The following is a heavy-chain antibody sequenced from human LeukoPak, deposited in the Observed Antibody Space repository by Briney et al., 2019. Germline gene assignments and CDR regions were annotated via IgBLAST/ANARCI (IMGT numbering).Heavy chain of an antibody. CDR2: INNDGRST. CDR1: GFTFSSYW. CDR3: VRRQTTTAGFDH. Sequence: GGSLRLSCAASGFTFSSYWMHWVRQAPGKGLVWVSRINNDGRSTKYADSVKGRFSISRDNAKKTLYLQMHSLRAEDTALYYCVRRQTTTAGFDHWGQGTLVTVSS. J-gene: IGHJ4*02. V-gene: IGHV3-74*03. D-gene: IGHD1-7*01.